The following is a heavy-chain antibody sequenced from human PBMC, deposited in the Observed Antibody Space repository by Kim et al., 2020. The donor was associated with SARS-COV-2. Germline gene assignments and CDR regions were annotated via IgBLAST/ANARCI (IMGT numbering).Heavy chain of an antibody. Sequence: ASVKVSCKASGYTFTSYYMHWVRQAPGQGLEWMGIINPSGGSTSYAQKFQGRVTMTRDTSTSTVYMELSSLRSEDTAVYYCARNTARITIFGSPKPRYGMDVWGQGTTVTVSS. CDR3: ARNTARITIFGSPKPRYGMDV. J-gene: IGHJ6*02. CDR1: GYTFTSYY. D-gene: IGHD3-3*01. CDR2: INPSGGST. V-gene: IGHV1-46*01.